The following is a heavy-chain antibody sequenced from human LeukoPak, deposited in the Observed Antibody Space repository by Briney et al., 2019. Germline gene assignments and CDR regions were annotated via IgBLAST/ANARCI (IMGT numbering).Heavy chain of an antibody. D-gene: IGHD3-9*01. J-gene: IGHJ6*03. CDR2: ISSSSSYI. CDR1: GFTFSSYS. CDR3: ARDGGPTYYDILTGYYMSSYYYYYMDV. V-gene: IGHV3-21*01. Sequence: PGGSLRLSCAASGFTFSSYSMNWVRQAPGKGLEWISSISSSSSYIYYADSVKGRFTISRDNDKNSLYLQMNSLRAEDTAVYYCARDGGPTYYDILTGYYMSSYYYYYMDVWGKGTTVTVSS.